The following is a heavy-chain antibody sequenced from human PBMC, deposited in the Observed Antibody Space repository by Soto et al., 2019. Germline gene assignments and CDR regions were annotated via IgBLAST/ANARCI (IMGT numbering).Heavy chain of an antibody. J-gene: IGHJ5*02. Sequence: ASVKVSCKASGGTFSSYAISWVRQAPGQGLEWMGGIIPIFGTANYAQKFQGRVTITADESTSTAYMELSSLRSEDTAVYYCAREGGYYDFWSGYFGWFDPWGQGTLVTVSS. V-gene: IGHV1-69*13. CDR1: GGTFSSYA. CDR2: IIPIFGTA. CDR3: AREGGYYDFWSGYFGWFDP. D-gene: IGHD3-3*01.